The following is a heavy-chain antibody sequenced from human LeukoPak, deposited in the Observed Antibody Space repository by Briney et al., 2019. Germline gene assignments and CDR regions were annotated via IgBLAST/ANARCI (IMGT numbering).Heavy chain of an antibody. CDR1: GGSFSGYY. J-gene: IGHJ6*02. D-gene: IGHD3-9*01. Sequence: PSETLSLTCAVYGGSFSGYYWSWIRQPPGKGLEWIGEINHSGSTNYNPCLKSRVTISVDTSKNQFSLKLSSVTAADTAVYYCARGIMVFRVASYGMDVWGQGTTVTVSS. CDR2: INHSGST. V-gene: IGHV4-34*01. CDR3: ARGIMVFRVASYGMDV.